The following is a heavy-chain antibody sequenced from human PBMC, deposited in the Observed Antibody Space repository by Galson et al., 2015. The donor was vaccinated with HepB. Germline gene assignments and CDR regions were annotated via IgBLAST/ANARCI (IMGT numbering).Heavy chain of an antibody. CDR3: ARMYSSSWLVIDY. CDR1: GFTFSSYS. Sequence: SLRLSCAASGFTFSSYSMNWVRQAPGKGLEWVSSISSSSSYIYYADSVKGRFTISRDNAKNSLYLQMNSLRAEDTAVYYCARMYSSSWLVIDYWGQGTLVTVSS. J-gene: IGHJ4*02. CDR2: ISSSSSYI. D-gene: IGHD6-13*01. V-gene: IGHV3-21*01.